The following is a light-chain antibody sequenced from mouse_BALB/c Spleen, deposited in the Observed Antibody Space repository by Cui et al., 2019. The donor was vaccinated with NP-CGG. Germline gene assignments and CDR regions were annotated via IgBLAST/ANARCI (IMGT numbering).Light chain of an antibody. CDR3: ALWYSNHWV. J-gene: IGLJ1*01. CDR2: STS. Sequence: QAVVTQESALTTSPGETVTLTCRSSTGAVTTSNYANWVQEKPDHLFTGLIGSTSNRVPGVPARFSGSLIGDKAALTITGAQTEDEAIYFFALWYSNHWVFGGGTKLTVL. CDR1: TGAVTTSNY. V-gene: IGLV1*01.